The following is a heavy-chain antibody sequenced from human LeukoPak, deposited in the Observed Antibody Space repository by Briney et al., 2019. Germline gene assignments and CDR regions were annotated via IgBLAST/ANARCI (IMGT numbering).Heavy chain of an antibody. CDR2: ISGSGGST. J-gene: IGHJ4*02. CDR1: GFTFSSYA. D-gene: IGHD5-18*01. Sequence: GGALILSCVFSGFTFSSYAMSWVRQTPGKGLEWVSSISGSGGSTYYADSVKGRFTISRDNSKNTLYLQMNSLRVEDTAVYYCAKDPHTGYSFAYWGQGTLVTVSS. CDR3: AKDPHTGYSFAY. V-gene: IGHV3-23*01.